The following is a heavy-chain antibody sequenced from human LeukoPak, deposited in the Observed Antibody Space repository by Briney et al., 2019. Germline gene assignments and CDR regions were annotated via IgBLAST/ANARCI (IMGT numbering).Heavy chain of an antibody. CDR3: AHRRGSNWFDP. CDR1: GFSLSTSGVG. V-gene: IGHV2-5*02. Sequence: SGPTQVNPTQTLTLTCTFSGFSLSTSGVGVGWIRQPPGKALEWLVIIYWDDDKRYSPSLKSRLTITKDTSKNQVVLTMTNMDPVDTATYYCAHRRGSNWFDPWGQGTLVSVSS. J-gene: IGHJ5*02. CDR2: IYWDDDK. D-gene: IGHD3-16*01.